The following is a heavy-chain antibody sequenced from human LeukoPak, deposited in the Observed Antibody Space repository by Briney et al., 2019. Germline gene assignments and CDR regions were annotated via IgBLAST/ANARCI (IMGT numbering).Heavy chain of an antibody. CDR2: ISGSGGGGRT. D-gene: IGHD2-2*02. CDR1: GFTFSSYA. CDR3: ARDPGYCSTTSCYKFFDY. Sequence: GGSLRLSCAASGFTFSSYAMSWVRQAPGKGLEWVSAISGSGGGGRTYYADSVKGRFTISRDNFKNSLYLQMNSLRAEDTAVYYCARDPGYCSTTSCYKFFDYWGQGTLVTVSS. J-gene: IGHJ4*02. V-gene: IGHV3-23*01.